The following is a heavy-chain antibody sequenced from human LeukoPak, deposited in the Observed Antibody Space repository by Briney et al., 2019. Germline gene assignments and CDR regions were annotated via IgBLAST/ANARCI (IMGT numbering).Heavy chain of an antibody. V-gene: IGHV3-30*18. Sequence: GGSLRLSCAASGFSFSSNGMHWVRQAPGKGLEGVAVISYDGSNKYYVDSVKGRFTISRDNSKNTLYLQMNSLRAEDTAVYYCAKERLDIVTTGYYYYGMDVWGKGTTVTVSS. D-gene: IGHD5-12*01. CDR1: GFSFSSNG. J-gene: IGHJ6*04. CDR3: AKERLDIVTTGYYYYGMDV. CDR2: ISYDGSNK.